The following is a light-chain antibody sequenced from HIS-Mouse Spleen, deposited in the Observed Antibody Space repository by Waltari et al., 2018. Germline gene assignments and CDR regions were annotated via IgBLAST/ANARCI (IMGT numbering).Light chain of an antibody. CDR3: QQYYSYSHT. CDR1: QGISSY. V-gene: IGKV1-8*01. J-gene: IGKJ2*01. Sequence: AIRMTQSPSSLSASTGDRVTITCRASQGISSYLAWYQQKPGKAPKLLIYAASTLQSGVPSRFSGSGSGTDFTLTISCLQSEDFATYYCQQYYSYSHTFGQGTKLEIK. CDR2: AAS.